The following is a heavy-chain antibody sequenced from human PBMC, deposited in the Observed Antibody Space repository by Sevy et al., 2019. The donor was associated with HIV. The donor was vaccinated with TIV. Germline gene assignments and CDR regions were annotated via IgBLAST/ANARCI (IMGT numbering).Heavy chain of an antibody. CDR2: LSFGCGEI. CDR1: GFTFSKYS. Sequence: GGSLRLSCAASGFTFSKYSMSWVRQPPGKGLEWVSTLSFGCGEINYADSVKGRFTISRDNSKSSVSLQMNNLRPEDTAVYYCAREGCTKPHDYWGQGTLVTVFS. J-gene: IGHJ4*02. V-gene: IGHV3-23*01. D-gene: IGHD2-8*01. CDR3: AREGCTKPHDY.